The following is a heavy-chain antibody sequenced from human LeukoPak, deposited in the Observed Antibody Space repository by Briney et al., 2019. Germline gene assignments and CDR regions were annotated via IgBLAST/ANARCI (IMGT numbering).Heavy chain of an antibody. CDR1: GYTFTGYY. V-gene: IGHV1-2*02. J-gene: IGHJ1*01. CDR2: INPNSGGT. CDR3: ARDWVPHFHFQH. Sequence: ASVKVSCKASGYTFTGYYMHWVRQARGQGLEWMGWINPNSGGTNYAQKFQGRVTMTRDTSISTAYMELSRLRSDDTAVYYCARDWVPHFHFQHWGQGTLVTVSS. D-gene: IGHD2/OR15-2a*01.